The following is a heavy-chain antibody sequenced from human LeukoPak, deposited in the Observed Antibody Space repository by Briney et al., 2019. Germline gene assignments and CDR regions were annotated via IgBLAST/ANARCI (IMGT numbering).Heavy chain of an antibody. CDR1: GGSISSYY. J-gene: IGHJ3*02. CDR3: ASLTTADAFDI. Sequence: TSETLSLTCTVSGGSISSYYWSWIRQPPGKGLEWIGYIYDSGSTNYNPSLKSRVTISVDTSKNQFSLKVSSVTAADTAVYYCASLTTADAFDIWGQGTMVTVSS. CDR2: IYDSGST. V-gene: IGHV4-59*01. D-gene: IGHD3-22*01.